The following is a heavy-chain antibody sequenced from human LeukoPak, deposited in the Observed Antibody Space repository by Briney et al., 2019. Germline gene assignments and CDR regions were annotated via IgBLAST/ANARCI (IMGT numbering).Heavy chain of an antibody. Sequence: ASVKVSCKASGYTFTGYYMHWVRQAPGQGLEWMGWINPNSGGTNYAQKFQGRVTMTRDTSISTAYMELSRLRSDDTAVYYFARHVVVITYGYFDYWGQGTLVTVSS. CDR1: GYTFTGYY. CDR2: INPNSGGT. J-gene: IGHJ4*02. D-gene: IGHD3-22*01. CDR3: ARHVVVITYGYFDY. V-gene: IGHV1-2*02.